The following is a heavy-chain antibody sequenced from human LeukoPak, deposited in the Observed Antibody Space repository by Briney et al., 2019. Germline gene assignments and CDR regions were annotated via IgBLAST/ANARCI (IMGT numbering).Heavy chain of an antibody. CDR1: GDSISSRTYY. D-gene: IGHD1-1*01. V-gene: IGHV4-61*02. CDR2: IYISGST. J-gene: IGHJ4*02. Sequence: SETLSLTCTVSGDSISSRTYYWSWIRQPAGNGLEWIGRIYISGSTNYNPSLKSRVTMSVDTSKNQFSLKLSSVTAADTAVYYCARDRGTWNDDGFDHWGQGTLVTVSS. CDR3: ARDRGTWNDDGFDH.